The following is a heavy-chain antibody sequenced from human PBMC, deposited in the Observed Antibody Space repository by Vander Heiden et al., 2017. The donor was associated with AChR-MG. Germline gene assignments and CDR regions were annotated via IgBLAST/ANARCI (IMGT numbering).Heavy chain of an antibody. D-gene: IGHD5-18*01. V-gene: IGHV3-23*01. CDR3: AKDLGTAMVRNWFDP. CDR2: ISGSGGST. J-gene: IGHJ5*02. Sequence: EVQLLESGGGLVQPGGSLRLSCAASGFTFSGYAMSWVRQAPGKWLEWVSAISGSGGSTYYADSVKGRFTISRDNSKNTLYLQMNSLRAEDTAVYYCAKDLGTAMVRNWFDPWGQGTLVTVSS. CDR1: GFTFSGYA.